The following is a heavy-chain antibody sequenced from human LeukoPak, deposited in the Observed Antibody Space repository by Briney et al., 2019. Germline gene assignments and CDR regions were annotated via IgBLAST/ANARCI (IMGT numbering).Heavy chain of an antibody. CDR2: LYHSGST. V-gene: IGHV4-38-2*02. J-gene: IGHJ5*02. Sequence: SETLSLTCTVSAYSISSGYYWGWIRQSPGKGLEWIGSLYHSGSTYYNPSLKSRVTVSVDTSKNQFSLKPSSVTAADTAVYYCARLIFWSGYWFDPWGQGTLVTVSS. CDR3: ARLIFWSGYWFDP. CDR1: AYSISSGYY. D-gene: IGHD3-3*01.